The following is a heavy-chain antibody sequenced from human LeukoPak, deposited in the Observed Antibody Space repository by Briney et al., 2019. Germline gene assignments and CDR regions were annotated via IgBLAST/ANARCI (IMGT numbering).Heavy chain of an antibody. Sequence: GGSLRLSCTASGFTFCDYAMSWVRQAPGKGLEWVGFIRSKAYGGTTEYAASVKGRFTISRDDSKSIAYLQMNSLKTEDTAVYYCTRVSSGWYLRHWGQGTLVTVSS. CDR3: TRVSSGWYLRH. CDR1: GFTFCDYA. D-gene: IGHD6-19*01. J-gene: IGHJ4*02. CDR2: IRSKAYGGTT. V-gene: IGHV3-49*04.